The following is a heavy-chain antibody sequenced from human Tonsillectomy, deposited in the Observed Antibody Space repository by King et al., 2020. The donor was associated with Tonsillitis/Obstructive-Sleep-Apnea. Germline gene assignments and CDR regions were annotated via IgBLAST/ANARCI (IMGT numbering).Heavy chain of an antibody. V-gene: IGHV3-23*04. Sequence: VQLVESGGGLVQPGGSLRLSCAVSGFTFSDYAMSWVRQAPGKGLEWVSGASNSGGTSHYADAVKGRFTISRDNSKNTLYLKLNSLRAEDTAVYYCAKSEGGIAVAGSFDSWGQGTLVTVS. CDR2: ASNSGGTS. J-gene: IGHJ4*02. CDR1: GFTFSDYA. D-gene: IGHD6-19*01. CDR3: AKSEGGIAVAGSFDS.